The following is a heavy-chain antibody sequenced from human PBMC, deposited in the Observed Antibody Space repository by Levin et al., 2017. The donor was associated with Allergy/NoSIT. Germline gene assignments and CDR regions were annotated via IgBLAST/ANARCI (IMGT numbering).Heavy chain of an antibody. D-gene: IGHD3-10*01. V-gene: IGHV3-7*04. CDR2: IKQDGSEK. Sequence: SCAASGFTFSSYWMSWVRQAPGKGLEWVANIKQDGSEKYYVDSVKGRFTISRDNAKNSLYLQMNSLRAEDTAVYYCARDSITMVRGVIITPFDIWGQGTMVTVSS. J-gene: IGHJ3*02. CDR1: GFTFSSYW. CDR3: ARDSITMVRGVIITPFDI.